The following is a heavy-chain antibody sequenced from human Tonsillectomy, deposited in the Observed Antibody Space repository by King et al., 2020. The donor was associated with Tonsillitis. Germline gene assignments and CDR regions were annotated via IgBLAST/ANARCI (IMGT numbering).Heavy chain of an antibody. J-gene: IGHJ4*02. V-gene: IGHV3-21*03. D-gene: IGHD4-17*01. CDR3: ARGGDTATTYYDN. CDR2: ISSDSNYI. Sequence: VQLVESGGGLVKPGGSLRLSCAASGFTFSPYSMNWVRQAPGKGLEWVSSISSDSNYIYYADSVKGRFTIARDNAGDSLYLQMNSLRAEDTVVYYCARGGDTATTYYDNWGQGTLVTVSS. CDR1: GFTFSPYS.